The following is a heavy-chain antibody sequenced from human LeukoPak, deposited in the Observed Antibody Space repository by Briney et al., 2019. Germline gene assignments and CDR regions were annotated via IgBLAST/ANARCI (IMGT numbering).Heavy chain of an antibody. V-gene: IGHV4-61*02. CDR3: AREGKITMVRGVIRYYYMDV. D-gene: IGHD3-10*01. CDR1: GGSISSGSYY. J-gene: IGHJ6*03. Sequence: NPSETLSLTCTVSGGSISSGSYYWSWIRQPAVKGLEWIGRIFTSGSTKYNPSLKSRVTISVDTSKNQFSLKLSSVTAADTAVYYCAREGKITMVRGVIRYYYMDVWGKGTTVTISS. CDR2: IFTSGST.